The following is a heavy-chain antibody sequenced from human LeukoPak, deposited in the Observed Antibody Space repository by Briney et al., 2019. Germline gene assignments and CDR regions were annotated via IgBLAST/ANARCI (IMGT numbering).Heavy chain of an antibody. CDR2: ISWNSGSI. CDR3: AKASYCSSTSCYEGFDY. D-gene: IGHD2-2*01. V-gene: IGHV3-9*01. Sequence: GGSLRLSCAASGFTFDDYAMHWVRQAPGKGLEWVSGISWNSGSIGYADSVKGRFTISRDNAKNSLYLQMNSLRAEDTALYYCAKASYCSSTSCYEGFDYWSQGTLVTVSS. J-gene: IGHJ4*02. CDR1: GFTFDDYA.